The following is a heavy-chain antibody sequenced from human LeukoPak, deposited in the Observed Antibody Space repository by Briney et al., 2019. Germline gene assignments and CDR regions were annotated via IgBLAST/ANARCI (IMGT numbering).Heavy chain of an antibody. CDR3: ARPILGEGSSSWHGWGAFDI. V-gene: IGHV3-53*01. Sequence: GGSLRLSCAASGFTVSSNYMSWVRQAPGKGLEWDSVIYSGGSTYYADSVKGRFTISRDNSKNTLYLQMNSLRAEDTAVYYCARPILGEGSSSWHGWGAFDIWGQGTMVTVSS. J-gene: IGHJ3*02. CDR2: IYSGGST. D-gene: IGHD6-13*01. CDR1: GFTVSSNY.